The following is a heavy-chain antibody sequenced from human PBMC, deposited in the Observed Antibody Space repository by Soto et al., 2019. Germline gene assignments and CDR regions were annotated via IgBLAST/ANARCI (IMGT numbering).Heavy chain of an antibody. V-gene: IGHV4-59*01. Sequence: PAETLSLTCTVPACSITTSDLSWIRQPLGKALEWICYISYRGSTNYNPSLKSRLTLSIDTSKSQISMKLTSMTTADTGVYYCASSGIVGSEVTTWFDPWGQGTLVPVSS. CDR1: ACSITTSD. CDR3: ASSGIVGSEVTTWFDP. J-gene: IGHJ5*02. CDR2: ISYRGST. D-gene: IGHD3-22*01.